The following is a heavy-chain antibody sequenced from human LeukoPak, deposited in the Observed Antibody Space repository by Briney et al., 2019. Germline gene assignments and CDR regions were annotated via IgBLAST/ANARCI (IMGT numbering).Heavy chain of an antibody. D-gene: IGHD4-17*01. CDR2: ISSSSSYI. CDR3: ARDRRTMTTCDY. CDR1: GFTFSSYT. V-gene: IGHV3-21*01. J-gene: IGHJ4*02. Sequence: GGSLRLSCAASGFTFSSYTMNWVRQAPGKGLEWVSSISSSSSYIYYADSVKGRITISRDNAKNSLHLQMNSLRVEDTAVYYCARDRRTMTTCDYWGQGTLVTVSS.